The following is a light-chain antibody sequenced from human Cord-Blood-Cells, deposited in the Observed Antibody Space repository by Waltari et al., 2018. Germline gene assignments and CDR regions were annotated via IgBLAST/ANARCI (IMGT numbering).Light chain of an antibody. CDR2: DVK. Sequence: QSALPQPRPVSGSPGQSVTISCTGTSRYVGGYNYVSWYQQHPGKAPQLMIYDVKNRPSGVPDRFSGSKSGNTASLTISALQAEDEADYYCCSYAGSYTGVFGGGTKLTVL. CDR3: CSYAGSYTGV. J-gene: IGLJ3*02. V-gene: IGLV2-11*01. CDR1: SRYVGGYNY.